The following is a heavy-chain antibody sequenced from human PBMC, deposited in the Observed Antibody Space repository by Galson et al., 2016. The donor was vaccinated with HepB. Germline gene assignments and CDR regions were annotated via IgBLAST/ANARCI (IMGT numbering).Heavy chain of an antibody. D-gene: IGHD1-26*01. J-gene: IGHJ4*02. V-gene: IGHV4-4*07. Sequence: SETLSLTCTVSGGSISSYYWRWIRQPAGKGLEWIGRIYSSGSTNYNPSLQSRATMSVDTSKNQFSLKLSSVTAADTAVYYCARVVPPVRFGSEYYFDYWGQGTLVTVSS. CDR1: GGSISSYY. CDR2: IYSSGST. CDR3: ARVVPPVRFGSEYYFDY.